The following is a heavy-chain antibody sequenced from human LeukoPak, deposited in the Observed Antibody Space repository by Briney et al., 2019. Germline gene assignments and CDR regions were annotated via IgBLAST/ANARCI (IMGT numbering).Heavy chain of an antibody. V-gene: IGHV3-9*01. CDR2: ISWNSGSI. Sequence: GGSLRLSCAASGFTFDDYAMHWVWQAPGKGLEWVSGISWNSGSIGYADSVKGRFTISRDNAKNSLYLQMNSLRAEDTALYYCAKGAYVWGSYEEPDYWGQGTLVTVSS. D-gene: IGHD3-16*01. CDR3: AKGAYVWGSYEEPDY. CDR1: GFTFDDYA. J-gene: IGHJ4*02.